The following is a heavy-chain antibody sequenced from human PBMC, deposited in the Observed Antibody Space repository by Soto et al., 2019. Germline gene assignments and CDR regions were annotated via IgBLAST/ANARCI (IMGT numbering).Heavy chain of an antibody. J-gene: IGHJ4*02. CDR2: IWYDGSNK. CDR3: ASGTYQLLEFDY. D-gene: IGHD2-2*01. CDR1: GFTFSSYG. Sequence: GGSLRLSCAASGFTFSSYGMHWVRQAPGKGLEWVAVIWYDGSNKYYADSVKGRLTISRDNSKNTLYLQMNSLRAEDTAVYYCASGTYQLLEFDYWGQGTLVTVSS. V-gene: IGHV3-33*01.